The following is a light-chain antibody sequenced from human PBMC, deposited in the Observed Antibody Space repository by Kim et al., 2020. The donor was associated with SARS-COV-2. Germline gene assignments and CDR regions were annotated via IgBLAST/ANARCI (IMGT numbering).Light chain of an antibody. V-gene: IGKV3-20*01. Sequence: EIVLTQSPGTLALSPGERATLSCRASQSVVGSLLAWYQHKPGQAPRVLIYGASTRATAISDRFSGSGCGTDFTLTISRLEPEDCAVYYCQQYGSSLITFGGGTKVDIK. CDR3: QQYGSSLIT. CDR2: GAS. CDR1: QSVVGSL. J-gene: IGKJ4*01.